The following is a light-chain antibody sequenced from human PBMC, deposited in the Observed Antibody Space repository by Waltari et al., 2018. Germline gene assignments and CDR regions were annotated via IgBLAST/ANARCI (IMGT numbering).Light chain of an antibody. V-gene: IGLV1-47*01. J-gene: IGLJ3*02. Sequence: QSVVPQPPSASGTPGPRATISCSGSSSNIRHNSVYLYQQVPGTAPKLLVHTNNGRPSGVPARFTGSKSGTSASLAIYGLRSEDEADYYCASWDDKLNAWVIGGGTRLTVL. CDR1: SSNIRHNS. CDR2: TNN. CDR3: ASWDDKLNAWV.